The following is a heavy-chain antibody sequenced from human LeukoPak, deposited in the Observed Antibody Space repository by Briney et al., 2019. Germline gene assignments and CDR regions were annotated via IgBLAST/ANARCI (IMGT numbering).Heavy chain of an antibody. D-gene: IGHD2-2*01. J-gene: IGHJ4*02. Sequence: GGSLRLSCAASVFTFSTYGMDWVRQAPGKGLEWVAYIRYDGSNKNYADSVKGRFTISRDNSKNTLYLQMSSLRAEDTAVYYCAKVVTGYCSTTSCPFDSWGQGTLVTVSS. CDR2: IRYDGSNK. V-gene: IGHV3-30*02. CDR3: AKVVTGYCSTTSCPFDS. CDR1: VFTFSTYG.